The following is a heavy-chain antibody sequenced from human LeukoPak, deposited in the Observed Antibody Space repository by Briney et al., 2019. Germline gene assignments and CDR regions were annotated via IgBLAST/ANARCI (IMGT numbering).Heavy chain of an antibody. J-gene: IGHJ4*02. CDR2: ISYSGST. CDR1: GDSISSDY. D-gene: IGHD3-10*01. V-gene: IGHV4-59*01. Sequence: LSETLSLTCTVSGDSISSDYWSWIRQPPGKGLEWIGYISYSGSTNYNPSLKSRVTMSLDTSENQFSLKLSSVTAADTAVYYCARSHGSGSYYNLNDYWGQGTLVTVSS. CDR3: ARSHGSGSYYNLNDY.